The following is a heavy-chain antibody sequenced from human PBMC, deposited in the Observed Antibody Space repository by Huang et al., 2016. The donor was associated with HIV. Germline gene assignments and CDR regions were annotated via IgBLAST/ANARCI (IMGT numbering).Heavy chain of an antibody. CDR3: AKRGGAWGSPYAFDL. J-gene: IGHJ3*01. Sequence: QVQLVQSGAEVRKPGSSVKVSCRASGGSFNNFGINWVRQAPGQGLEWMGGISPGFGTRNDAQRFQGRVTITADETTGVVYMELSSLRSDDTAVYFCAKRGGAWGSPYAFDLWGPGTMVTVSS. CDR2: ISPGFGTR. D-gene: IGHD3-16*01. CDR1: GGSFNNFG. V-gene: IGHV1-69*13.